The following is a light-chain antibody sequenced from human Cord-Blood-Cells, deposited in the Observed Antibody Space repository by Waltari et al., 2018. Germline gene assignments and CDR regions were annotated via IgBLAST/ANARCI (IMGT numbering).Light chain of an antibody. CDR1: QSVLYSSNNKNY. CDR3: QQYYSTPRT. Sequence: DIVMTQSPDSLAVSLGERATINCKSSQSVLYSSNNKNYLAWYQQKPGQPPKLLIYWASTLESEVPDRFSGSGSGTDFTLTISSLQAEDVAVYYCQQYYSTPRTFGQGTKVEIK. V-gene: IGKV4-1*01. CDR2: WAS. J-gene: IGKJ1*01.